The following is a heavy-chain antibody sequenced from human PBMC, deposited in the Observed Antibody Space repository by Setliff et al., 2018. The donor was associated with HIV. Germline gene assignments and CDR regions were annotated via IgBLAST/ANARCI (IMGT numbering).Heavy chain of an antibody. J-gene: IGHJ6*03. D-gene: IGHD3-9*01. CDR2: IYFTGSS. CDR3: ASHQHNFTGYYYYYYYMAV. V-gene: IGHV4-59*08. Sequence: PSETLSLTCTVSGGSISTYYWSWIRQPLGKGLEWIGSIYFTGSSDNNPSLKSRVTLSVDTSKHQLSLKLSSVTAADTAVYYCASHQHNFTGYYYYYYYMAVWGRGTMVTVSS. CDR1: GGSISTYY.